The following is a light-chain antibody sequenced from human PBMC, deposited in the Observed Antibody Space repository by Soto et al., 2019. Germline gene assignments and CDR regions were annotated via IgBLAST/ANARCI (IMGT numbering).Light chain of an antibody. V-gene: IGKV3-11*01. CDR1: QNISTY. CDR2: GVS. Sequence: EIVLTQSPATLSLSPGEGASLSCRASQNISTYLAWYQQRPGQVPRLLIYGVSKRAPAIPPRFSGSGSGTDFTLSVSGLETEDFATYYCKQRNNSPPWTFGQGTRVELK. CDR3: KQRNNSPPWT. J-gene: IGKJ1*01.